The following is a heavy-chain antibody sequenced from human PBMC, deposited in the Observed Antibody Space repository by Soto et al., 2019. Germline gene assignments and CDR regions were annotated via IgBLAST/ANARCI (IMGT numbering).Heavy chain of an antibody. V-gene: IGHV3-48*02. CDR1: GFTLTTYS. CDR3: ARGAATGTSLFDY. D-gene: IGHD6-13*01. CDR2: INKNGFTI. Sequence: GSLRLSCAVSGFTLTTYSMNWVRQAPGKGLEWISFINKNGFTIYYADSVKGRFTISRDYAKNSLYLQMDSLRHEDTAVYYCARGAATGTSLFDYWGLGTLVTVSS. J-gene: IGHJ4*02.